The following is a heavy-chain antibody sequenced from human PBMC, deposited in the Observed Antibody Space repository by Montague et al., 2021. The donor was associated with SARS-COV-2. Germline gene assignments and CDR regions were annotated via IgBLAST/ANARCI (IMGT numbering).Heavy chain of an antibody. CDR2: NSISGST. Sequence: TLSLTCTVSGGSISSGNYYWSWMRQPAGQGLEWIGRNSISGSTNSTLTLQSTVTISTYTTQNQLALKLRTVTASATAVYDCARDRAVAGLFDYWGQGTLVTVSS. CDR1: GGSISSGNYY. J-gene: IGHJ4*02. CDR3: ARDRAVAGLFDY. D-gene: IGHD6-19*01. V-gene: IGHV4-61*02.